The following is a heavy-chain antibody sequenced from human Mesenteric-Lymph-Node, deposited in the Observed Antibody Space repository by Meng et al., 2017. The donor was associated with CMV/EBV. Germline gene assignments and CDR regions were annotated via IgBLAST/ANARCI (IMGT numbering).Heavy chain of an antibody. J-gene: IGHJ4*02. CDR2: ISGASGAT. CDR3: AKDLGLDVGADDS. CDR1: GFAFSSYA. V-gene: IGHV3-23*01. D-gene: IGHD6-25*01. Sequence: ASGFAFSSYAMSWVRQAPGKGLEWVSGISGASGATYYADSVKGRFTISRDTSKNTLYLHMNSLSAEDTALYYCAKDLGLDVGADDSWGQGTLVTVSS.